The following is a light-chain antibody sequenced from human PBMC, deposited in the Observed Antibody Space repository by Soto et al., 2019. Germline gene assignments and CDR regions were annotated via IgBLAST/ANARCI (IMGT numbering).Light chain of an antibody. Sequence: QSVLTQPASVSGSPGQSITISCTGTSSDVGGYDYVSWFQQHPGKAPKLMIFDVSHRPSGISHRFSGSKSGNTAYLTVSGLQAEDEADYYCSSYTTSVTPYVVFGGGTKLTVL. CDR3: SSYTTSVTPYVV. V-gene: IGLV2-14*03. CDR2: DVS. CDR1: SSDVGGYDY. J-gene: IGLJ2*01.